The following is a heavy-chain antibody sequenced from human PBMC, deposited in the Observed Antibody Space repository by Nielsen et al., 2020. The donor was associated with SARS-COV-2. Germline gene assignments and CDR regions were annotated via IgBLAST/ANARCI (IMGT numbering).Heavy chain of an antibody. D-gene: IGHD4/OR15-4a*01. J-gene: IGHJ6*03. CDR2: IRSDGSEQ. V-gene: IGHV3-33*01. CDR3: ARQRMTMEMRNYFYYYMDV. Sequence: VRQAPGKGLEWVAVIRSDGSEQFYADSVTGRFAIARDNSDNSVDLHMNSLRAEDTAVYYCARQRMTMEMRNYFYYYMDVWGKGTTVTVSS.